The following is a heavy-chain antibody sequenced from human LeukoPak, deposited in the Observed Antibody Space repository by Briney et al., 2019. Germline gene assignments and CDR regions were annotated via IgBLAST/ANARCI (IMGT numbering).Heavy chain of an antibody. CDR3: ARGLYSSSWSHQYYFDY. J-gene: IGHJ4*02. D-gene: IGHD6-13*01. Sequence: GASVKVSCKASGYTFTSYGISWVRQAPGQGLEWMGWISAYNGNTNYAQKLQGRVTMTTDTSMSTAYMELRSLRSDDTAVYYCARGLYSSSWSHQYYFDYWGQGTLVTVSS. CDR1: GYTFTSYG. V-gene: IGHV1-18*04. CDR2: ISAYNGNT.